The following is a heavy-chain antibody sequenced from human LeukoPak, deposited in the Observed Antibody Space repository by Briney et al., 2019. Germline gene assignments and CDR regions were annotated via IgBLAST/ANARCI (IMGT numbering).Heavy chain of an antibody. CDR2: ITNGGVTT. D-gene: IGHD6-19*01. CDR3: VKLSSGSGSKLGFDS. Sequence: GGSLRLSCAASGFTFSSYAMSWVRQTPGKSLEWVSIITNGGVTTYYADSVRGRFTISRDNSKNMLYLQMNSLRAEDTAVYYCVKLSSGSGSKLGFDSWGQGTLVTVSS. V-gene: IGHV3-23*01. CDR1: GFTFSSYA. J-gene: IGHJ4*02.